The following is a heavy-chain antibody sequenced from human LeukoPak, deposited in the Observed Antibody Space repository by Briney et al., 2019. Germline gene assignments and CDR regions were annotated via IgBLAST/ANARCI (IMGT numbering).Heavy chain of an antibody. CDR2: ISSSSSYI. V-gene: IGHV3-21*01. CDR3: ARDEVVAATFDY. Sequence: GGSLRLSCAASGFTFSSYSMNWVRQAPGKGLEWVSSISSSSSYIYYADSVKGRFTISRDNAKNSLYLQMNSLRAEGTAVYYCARDEVVAATFDYWGQGTLVTVSS. J-gene: IGHJ4*02. CDR1: GFTFSSYS. D-gene: IGHD2-15*01.